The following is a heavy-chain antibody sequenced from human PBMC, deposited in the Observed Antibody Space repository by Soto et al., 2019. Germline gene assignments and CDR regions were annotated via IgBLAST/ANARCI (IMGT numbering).Heavy chain of an antibody. V-gene: IGHV4-61*01. Sequence: QVQLQESGPGLVKPSETLSLTCTVSGGSVSSGSYYWSWIRQPPGKGLEWIGYIYYSGSTNYNPSLKSRVTISVDTSKNQFSLKLSSVTAADTAVYYCASSNYDFWSGYPDDWGQGTLVTVSS. J-gene: IGHJ4*02. CDR1: GGSVSSGSYY. CDR3: ASSNYDFWSGYPDD. CDR2: IYYSGST. D-gene: IGHD3-3*01.